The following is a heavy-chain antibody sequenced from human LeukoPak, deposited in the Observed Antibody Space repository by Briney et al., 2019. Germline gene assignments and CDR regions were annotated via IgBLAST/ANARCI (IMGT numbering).Heavy chain of an antibody. J-gene: IGHJ4*02. CDR3: ARDTTTKRDAKCYFEY. Sequence: ASVKVSCTASGYTFTGYYMHWVRQAPGQGLEWMGWINPNNGGTNYAQKFQGRVTMTRDTSISTAYMELSRLRSDDTAVYYCARDTTTKRDAKCYFEYWGQGTLVTVSS. V-gene: IGHV1-2*02. CDR2: INPNNGGT. D-gene: IGHD1-26*01. CDR1: GYTFTGYY.